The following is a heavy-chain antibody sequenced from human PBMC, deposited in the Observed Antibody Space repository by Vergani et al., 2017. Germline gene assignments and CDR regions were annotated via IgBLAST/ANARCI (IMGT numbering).Heavy chain of an antibody. D-gene: IGHD2-2*01. CDR3: ARGRFDIVVVPAANY. CDR2: ISSSSSYI. Sequence: VQLVESGGGVVQPGGSLRLSCAASGFTFSSYAMNWVRQAPGKGLEWVSSISSSSSYIYYADSVKGRFTISRDNAKNSLYLQMNSLRAEDTAVYYCARGRFDIVVVPAANYWGQGTLVTVSS. V-gene: IGHV3-21*01. J-gene: IGHJ4*02. CDR1: GFTFSSYA.